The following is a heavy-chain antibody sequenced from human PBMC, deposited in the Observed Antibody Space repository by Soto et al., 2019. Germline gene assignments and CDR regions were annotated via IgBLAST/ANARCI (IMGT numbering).Heavy chain of an antibody. J-gene: IGHJ4*02. Sequence: QVQLVESGGGVVQPGRSLRLSCAASGFTFSTYGMHWVRQAPGKGLEWVAVIWYDASKKYYADSAKGRFTISRDNSKNTLYLQMDSLRAEDTAVYYCVRDLKASGGLGFDYWGQGTLVTVSS. CDR1: GFTFSTYG. D-gene: IGHD2-15*01. V-gene: IGHV3-33*01. CDR3: VRDLKASGGLGFDY. CDR2: IWYDASKK.